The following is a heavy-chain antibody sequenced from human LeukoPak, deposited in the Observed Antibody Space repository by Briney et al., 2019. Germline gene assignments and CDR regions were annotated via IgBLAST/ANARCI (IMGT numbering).Heavy chain of an antibody. CDR2: TYYRSKWYN. CDR1: GDSVSSNSAA. CDR3: AREGYSSGWYTRQGLNAFDTWQGLNAFDI. Sequence: SQTLSLTCAISGDSVSSNSAAWNWIRQSPSRGLEWLGRTYYRSKWYNDYAVSVKSRITINPDTSKNQSSLQLNSVTPEDTAVYYCAREGYSSGWYTRQGLNAFDTWQGLNAFDIWGQGTMVTVSS. J-gene: IGHJ3*02. V-gene: IGHV6-1*01. D-gene: IGHD6-19*01.